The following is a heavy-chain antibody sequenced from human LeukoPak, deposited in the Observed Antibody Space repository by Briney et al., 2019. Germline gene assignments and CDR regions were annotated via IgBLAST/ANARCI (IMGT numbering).Heavy chain of an antibody. D-gene: IGHD3-9*01. CDR2: IYSGGST. Sequence: GGSLRLSCAASGFTVSSNYMSWVRQAPGKGLEWVSVIYSGGSTYYADSVKGRFTISRDSSKNTLYLQMNSLRAEDTAVYYCAREGILRYFDRGAFDIWGQGTMVTVSS. V-gene: IGHV3-53*01. CDR3: AREGILRYFDRGAFDI. J-gene: IGHJ3*02. CDR1: GFTVSSNY.